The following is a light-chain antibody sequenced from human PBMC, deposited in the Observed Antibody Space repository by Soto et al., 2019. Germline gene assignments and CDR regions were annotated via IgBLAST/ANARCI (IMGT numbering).Light chain of an antibody. V-gene: IGKV3-15*01. J-gene: IGKJ1*01. CDR2: GAS. CDR1: QSVSGN. CDR3: QQYNNWWT. Sequence: EIVMTQSPATLSVSPGERATLSCRASQSVSGNLAWYQQKPGQAPRLLIYGASSRASGIPARFSGSGSGTEFTFTISSLQSEDFAVYYCQQYNNWWTFGQGTKVEI.